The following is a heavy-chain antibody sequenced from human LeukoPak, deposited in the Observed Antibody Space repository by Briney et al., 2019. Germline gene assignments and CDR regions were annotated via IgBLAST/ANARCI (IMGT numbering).Heavy chain of an antibody. CDR2: IYHSGST. D-gene: IGHD2-15*01. J-gene: IGHJ4*02. V-gene: IGHV4-38-2*02. Sequence: PSETLSLTCTVSGYSISSGYYWGWIRQPPGKGLEWIGSIYHSGSTYYNPSLKSRVTISVDTSKNQFSLKLSSVTAADTAVYYCARGRGSGRRLDYWGQGTLATVSS. CDR1: GYSISSGYY. CDR3: ARGRGSGRRLDY.